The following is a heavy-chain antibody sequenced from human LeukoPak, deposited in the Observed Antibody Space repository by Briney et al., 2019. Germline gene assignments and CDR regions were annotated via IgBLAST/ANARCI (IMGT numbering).Heavy chain of an antibody. V-gene: IGHV4-34*01. CDR2: TNHSVST. Sequence: SETLSLTCAVYGGAFSGYYWSWIRQPPGKGLEWIGETNHSVSTIYNPSLESRVTISVDTSKNQFSLKLSSVTAAETAVYYCARWVVDHDAFDIWGQGTMVTVSS. D-gene: IGHD5-12*01. J-gene: IGHJ3*02. CDR3: ARWVVDHDAFDI. CDR1: GGAFSGYY.